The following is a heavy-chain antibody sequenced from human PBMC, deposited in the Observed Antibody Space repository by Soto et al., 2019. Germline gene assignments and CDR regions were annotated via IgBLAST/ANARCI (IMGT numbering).Heavy chain of an antibody. CDR3: VKDESINWYSGHFRH. D-gene: IGHD6-13*01. Sequence: SLRLSCAASGFTFDDYAMHWVRQVPGKGLEWVSGINWNSGSIGYGDSVKGRFAISRDDAKNSLHLQMNSLSAEDTAFYYCVKDESINWYSGHFRHWGQGTLVTVSS. J-gene: IGHJ1*01. CDR1: GFTFDDYA. CDR2: INWNSGSI. V-gene: IGHV3-9*01.